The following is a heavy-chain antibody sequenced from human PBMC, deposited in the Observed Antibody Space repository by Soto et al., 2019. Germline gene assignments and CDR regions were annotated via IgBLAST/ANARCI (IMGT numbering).Heavy chain of an antibody. Sequence: PGESLKIPCQGSGYNFAHYWIGWVRQMPGKGLERMGIIYPGDSDTTYSPSFQGQVTISADKSISTAYLQWSSLKASDTAMYYCARHTQVGATNNWFDPWGQGTLVTVSS. D-gene: IGHD1-26*01. CDR1: GYNFAHYW. V-gene: IGHV5-51*01. CDR3: ARHTQVGATNNWFDP. J-gene: IGHJ5*02. CDR2: IYPGDSDT.